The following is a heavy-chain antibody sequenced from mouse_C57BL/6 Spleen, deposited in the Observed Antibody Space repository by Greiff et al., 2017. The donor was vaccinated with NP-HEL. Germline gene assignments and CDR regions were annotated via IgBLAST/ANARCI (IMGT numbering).Heavy chain of an antibody. CDR3: TRGDDYDYDDAMDY. J-gene: IGHJ4*01. V-gene: IGHV1-15*01. CDR2: IDPETGGT. D-gene: IGHD2-4*01. Sequence: VKLQQSGAELVRPGASVTLSCKASGYTFTDYEMHWVKQTPVHGLEWIGAIDPETGGTAYNQKFKGKAILTADKSSSTAYMELRSLTSEDSAVYYCTRGDDYDYDDAMDYWGQGTSVTVSS. CDR1: GYTFTDYE.